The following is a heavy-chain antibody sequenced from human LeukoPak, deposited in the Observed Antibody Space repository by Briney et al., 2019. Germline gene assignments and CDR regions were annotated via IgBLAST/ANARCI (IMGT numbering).Heavy chain of an antibody. J-gene: IGHJ4*02. CDR1: GFTFSSYS. Sequence: PGGSLRLSCAASGFTFSSYSMNWVRQAPGKGLEWVSSISSSSSYIYYADSVKGRFTISRDNAKNSLYLQMNSLRAEDTAVYYCARTDFWSGYDDYWGQGTLVTVSS. D-gene: IGHD3-3*01. CDR3: ARTDFWSGYDDY. CDR2: ISSSSSYI. V-gene: IGHV3-21*01.